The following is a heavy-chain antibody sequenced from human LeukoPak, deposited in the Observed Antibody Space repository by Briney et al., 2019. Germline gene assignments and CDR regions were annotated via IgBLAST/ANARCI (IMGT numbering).Heavy chain of an antibody. V-gene: IGHV3-7*05. J-gene: IGHJ5*02. CDR1: GFSSSSYW. D-gene: IGHD3-22*01. Sequence: PGGSLRLSCEASGFSSSSYWMSWVRQAPGKGLEWVASIKEDGGEIYYVDSVKGRFTISRDNSKNSLYLQVNSLRAEDTAVYYCARHLIGDSYGYYLGTYASWGQGTLVTVSS. CDR3: ARHLIGDSYGYYLGTYAS. CDR2: IKEDGGEI.